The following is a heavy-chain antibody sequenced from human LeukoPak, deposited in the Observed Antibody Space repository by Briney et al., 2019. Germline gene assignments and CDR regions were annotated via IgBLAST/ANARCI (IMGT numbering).Heavy chain of an antibody. D-gene: IGHD3-16*02. Sequence: SETLSLTCTVSGGSISSSSYYWGWIRQPPGKGLEWIGSIYYSGSTYYNPSLKSRVTISVDTSKNQFSLKLSSVTAADTAEYYCARHDIMITFGGVIGFDYWGQGTLVTVSS. V-gene: IGHV4-39*01. CDR3: ARHDIMITFGGVIGFDY. CDR2: IYYSGST. J-gene: IGHJ4*02. CDR1: GGSISSSSYY.